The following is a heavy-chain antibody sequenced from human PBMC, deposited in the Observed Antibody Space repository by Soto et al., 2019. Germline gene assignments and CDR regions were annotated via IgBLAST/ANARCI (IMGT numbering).Heavy chain of an antibody. J-gene: IGHJ4*02. Sequence: SETLSLTCTVSGGSISSSSYYWGWIRQPPGKGLEWIGSIYYSGSTYYNPSLKSRVTISVDTSKNLFSLKLSSVTAADTAVYYCARQLYYYDSSGYCYFDYWGQGTLVTVSS. D-gene: IGHD3-22*01. CDR2: IYYSGST. CDR3: ARQLYYYDSSGYCYFDY. V-gene: IGHV4-39*01. CDR1: GGSISSSSYY.